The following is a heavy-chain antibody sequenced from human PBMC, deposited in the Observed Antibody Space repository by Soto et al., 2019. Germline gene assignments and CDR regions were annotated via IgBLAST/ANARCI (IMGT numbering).Heavy chain of an antibody. D-gene: IGHD2-2*01. CDR1: GFTFSSYG. J-gene: IGHJ4*02. CDR2: ISYDGSNK. V-gene: IGHV3-30*18. Sequence: QVQLVESGGGVVQPGRSLRLSCAASGFTFSSYGMHWVRQAPGKGLEWVAVISYDGSNKYYADSVKGRFTISRDNSKNXLXLXXNSLRAEDTAVYYCAKGDNGGGSTSWWTSQYYFDYWGQGTLVTVSS. CDR3: AKGDNGGGSTSWWTSQYYFDY.